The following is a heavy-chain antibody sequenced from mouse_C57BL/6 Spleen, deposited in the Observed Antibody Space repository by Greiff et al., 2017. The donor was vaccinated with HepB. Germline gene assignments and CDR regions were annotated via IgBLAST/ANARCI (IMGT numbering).Heavy chain of an antibody. V-gene: IGHV1-62-2*01. Sequence: VQLVESGAELVKPGASVKLSCKASGYTFTEYTIHWVKQSSGQGLEWLGWFYPGSGSIKYNEKFNDKAILTADKSSSTVYMKLSRSPSEDSAFYFCASNEYYYGSSHYFDYWGQGTSLTVSS. CDR1: GYTFTEYT. CDR3: ASNEYYYGSSHYFDY. J-gene: IGHJ2*02. CDR2: FYPGSGSI. D-gene: IGHD1-1*01.